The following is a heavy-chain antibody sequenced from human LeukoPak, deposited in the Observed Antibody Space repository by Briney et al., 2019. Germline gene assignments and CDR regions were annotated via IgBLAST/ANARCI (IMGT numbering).Heavy chain of an antibody. Sequence: ASVKVSCKASGYTFTSYAMNWVRQAPGQGLEWMGWINTNTGNPTYAQGFTGRFVFSLDTSVSTAYLQISSLKAEDTAVYYCARFTMVRGVIKVPLDYWGQGTLVTVSS. D-gene: IGHD3-10*01. CDR3: ARFTMVRGVIKVPLDY. CDR1: GYTFTSYA. CDR2: INTNTGNP. J-gene: IGHJ4*02. V-gene: IGHV7-4-1*02.